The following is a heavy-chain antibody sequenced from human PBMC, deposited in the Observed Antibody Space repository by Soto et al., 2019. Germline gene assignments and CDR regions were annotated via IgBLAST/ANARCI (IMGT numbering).Heavy chain of an antibody. J-gene: IGHJ6*02. CDR2: ILNDGSNR. Sequence: QVQLVESGGGVVQPGRSLRLSCAAPEFTFSNYGMHWVRQAPGKGLEWVAVILNDGSNRYHADSVKDRFTISRDNSKNTLYLHMNSLRAEDTAVYYCARDAEYSGNGMDVWGQGTTVTVS. CDR3: ARDAEYSGNGMDV. CDR1: EFTFSNYG. V-gene: IGHV3-33*01. D-gene: IGHD3-10*01.